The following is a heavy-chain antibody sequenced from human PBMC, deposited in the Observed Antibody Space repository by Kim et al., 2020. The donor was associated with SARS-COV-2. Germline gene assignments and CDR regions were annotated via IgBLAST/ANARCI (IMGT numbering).Heavy chain of an antibody. CDR3: ARDLKAVTSHDY. J-gene: IGHJ4*02. Sequence: YADSVKGRFTISRDNSKNTLYLQMNSLRAEDTAVYYCARDLKAVTSHDYWGQGTLVTVSS. V-gene: IGHV3-30*01. D-gene: IGHD6-19*01.